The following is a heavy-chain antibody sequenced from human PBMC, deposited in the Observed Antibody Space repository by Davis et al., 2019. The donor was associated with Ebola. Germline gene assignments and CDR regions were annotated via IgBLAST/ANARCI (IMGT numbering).Heavy chain of an antibody. V-gene: IGHV4-34*01. CDR2: INHSGST. CDR1: GGSFSGYY. J-gene: IGHJ5*02. D-gene: IGHD2-2*02. CDR3: ASGGYCSSTSCYTENWFDP. Sequence: PGGSLRLSCAVYGGSFSGYYWSWIRQPPGKGLEWIGEINHSGSTNYNPSLKSRVTISVDTSKNQFSLKLSSVTAADTAVYYCASGGYCSSTSCYTENWFDPWGQGTLVTVSS.